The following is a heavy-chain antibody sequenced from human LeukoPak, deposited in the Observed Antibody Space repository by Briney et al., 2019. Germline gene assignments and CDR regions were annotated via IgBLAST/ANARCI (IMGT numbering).Heavy chain of an antibody. D-gene: IGHD6-19*01. CDR1: GFTFSSYA. J-gene: IGHJ4*02. V-gene: IGHV3-23*01. CDR3: AKRPKPYAAGYSSGWQDY. Sequence: GGSLRLSCAASGFTFSSYAMSWVRQAPGKGLEWVSAISGSGGSTYYADSVKGRFTISRDNSKNTLYLQMNSLRAEDTAVYYCAKRPKPYAAGYSSGWQDYWGQGTLVTVSS. CDR2: ISGSGGST.